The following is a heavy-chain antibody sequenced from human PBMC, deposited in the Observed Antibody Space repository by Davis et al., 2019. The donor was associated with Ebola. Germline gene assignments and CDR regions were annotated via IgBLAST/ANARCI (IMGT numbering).Heavy chain of an antibody. CDR3: AKSILIVGATQFDY. J-gene: IGHJ4*02. Sequence: GGSLRLSCAASGFTFSSYGIHWVRQAPGKGLEWVAVISYDGSNKYYADSVKGRFTISRDNSKNTLYLQMNSLRAEDTAVYYCAKSILIVGATQFDYWGQGTLVTVSS. CDR2: ISYDGSNK. CDR1: GFTFSSYG. V-gene: IGHV3-30*18. D-gene: IGHD1-26*01.